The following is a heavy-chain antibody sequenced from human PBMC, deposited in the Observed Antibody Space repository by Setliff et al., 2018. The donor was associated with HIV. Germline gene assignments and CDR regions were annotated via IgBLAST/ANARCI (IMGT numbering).Heavy chain of an antibody. D-gene: IGHD4-4*01. J-gene: IGHJ4*02. CDR2: ISAYNGHT. CDR3: ARAPYSSVMHYFDY. V-gene: IGHV1-18*01. Sequence: ASVKVSCKASGYSFSSYAISWVRQAPGQGLEWMGWISAYNGHTNYAQKFQDRVTMTTDTSTNTAYMELSRLRSDDTAVYYCARAPYSSVMHYFDYWGQGTLVTVSS. CDR1: GYSFSSYA.